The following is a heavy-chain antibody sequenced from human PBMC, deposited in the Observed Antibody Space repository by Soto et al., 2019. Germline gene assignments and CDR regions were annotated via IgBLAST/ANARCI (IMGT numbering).Heavy chain of an antibody. Sequence: PWGSLRLSCAASGFTFSSYAMSWVRQAPGKGLEWVSSISSTTNYIYYADSMKGRFTVSRDNAKNSVYLEMNSLSAEDTALYYCARESEDLTSNFDYWGQGTLVTVSS. CDR2: ISSTTNYI. J-gene: IGHJ4*02. CDR3: ARESEDLTSNFDY. CDR1: GFTFSSYA. V-gene: IGHV3-21*01.